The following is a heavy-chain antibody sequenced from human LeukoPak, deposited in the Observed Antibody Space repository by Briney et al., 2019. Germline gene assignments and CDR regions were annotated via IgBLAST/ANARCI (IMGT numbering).Heavy chain of an antibody. D-gene: IGHD6-13*01. CDR1: GYTFIGYY. J-gene: IGHJ5*02. V-gene: IGHV1-2*02. CDR3: ARSLSSSWYWFDP. Sequence: ASVKVSCKASGYTFIGYYMHWVRQAPGQGLEWMGWINPNSGGTNYAQKFQGRVTMTRDTSISTAYMELSRLRSDDTAVYYCARSLSSSWYWFDPWGQGTLVTVSS. CDR2: INPNSGGT.